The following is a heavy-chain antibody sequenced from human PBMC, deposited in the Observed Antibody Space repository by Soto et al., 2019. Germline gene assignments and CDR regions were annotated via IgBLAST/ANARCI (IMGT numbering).Heavy chain of an antibody. J-gene: IGHJ6*02. V-gene: IGHV3-11*01. CDR3: AREYSSLHYYYGMDV. D-gene: IGHD6-6*01. CDR2: ISSRGSTI. CDR1: GFTFSDYY. Sequence: QVQLVESGGGLVKPGGSLRLSCAASGFTFSDYYMSWSRQAPGKGLEWVSYISSRGSTIYYADSVKGRFTISRTNANNALYLQMSSLRAEETAVYYWAREYSSLHYYYGMDVWGHGTTVTVSS.